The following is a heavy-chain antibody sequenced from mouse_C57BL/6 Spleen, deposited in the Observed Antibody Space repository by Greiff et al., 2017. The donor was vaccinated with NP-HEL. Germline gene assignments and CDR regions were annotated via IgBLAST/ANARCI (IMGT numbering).Heavy chain of an antibody. J-gene: IGHJ4*01. Sequence: QVQLQQSGAELVKPGASVKISCKASGYAFSSYWMNWVKQRPGKGLEWIGQIYPGDGDTNYNGKFKGKATLTADKSSSTDYMQLSSLTSEDSAVYFCARFGGDCRVDYWGQGTSVTVSS. D-gene: IGHD2-13*01. V-gene: IGHV1-80*01. CDR1: GYAFSSYW. CDR3: ARFGGDCRVDY. CDR2: IYPGDGDT.